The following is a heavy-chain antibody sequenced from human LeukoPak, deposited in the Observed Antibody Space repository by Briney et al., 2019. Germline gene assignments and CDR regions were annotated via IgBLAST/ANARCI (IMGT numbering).Heavy chain of an antibody. CDR2: ISHDGSNE. V-gene: IGHV3-30*18. CDR1: GFTFSIYA. D-gene: IGHD3-9*01. J-gene: IGHJ3*02. CDR3: AKVLREGLVRSIGSYAFHI. Sequence: GGSLRLSCAASGFTFSIYAMHWVRQAPGKGLEWVAVISHDGSNEYYADSVKGRFTNSRDNSKNTLYLQMNSLRAEDTAVYYCAKVLREGLVRSIGSYAFHIWGQGTMVTVSS.